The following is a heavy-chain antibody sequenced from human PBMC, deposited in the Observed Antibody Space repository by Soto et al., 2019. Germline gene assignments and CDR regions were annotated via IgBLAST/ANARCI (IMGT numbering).Heavy chain of an antibody. CDR1: GFTVSSNY. J-gene: IGHJ6*03. D-gene: IGHD4-17*01. V-gene: IGHV3-53*04. Sequence: EVQLVESGGGLVQPGGSLRLSCAASGFTVSSNYMSWVRQAPGKGLEWVSVIYSGGSTYYADSVKGRFTISRHNSKNTLYLQVNSLRAEDTAVYYCARDLGYGDYYYYMDVWGKGTTVTVSS. CDR2: IYSGGST. CDR3: ARDLGYGDYYYYMDV.